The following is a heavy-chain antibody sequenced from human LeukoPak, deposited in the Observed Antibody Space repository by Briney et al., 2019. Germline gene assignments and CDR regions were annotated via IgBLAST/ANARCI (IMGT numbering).Heavy chain of an antibody. CDR2: IGTAGGT. D-gene: IGHD1-26*01. J-gene: IGHJ3*02. V-gene: IGHV3-13*01. CDR1: GFTFSSYD. Sequence: GGSLRLSCAASGFTFSSYDMHWVRQATGKGPEWVSAIGTAGGTYYPGSVKGRFTISRENAKNSLYLQMNSLRAGDTAVYYCARGPLGEHAFDIWGQGTMVTVSS. CDR3: ARGPLGEHAFDI.